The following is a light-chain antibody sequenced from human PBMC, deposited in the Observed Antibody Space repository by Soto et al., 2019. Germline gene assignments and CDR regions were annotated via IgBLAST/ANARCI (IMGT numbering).Light chain of an antibody. CDR1: QSVNTK. CDR3: QQYNDWNSIT. Sequence: EVVMTQSPGTLSLSPGESATLSCRASQSVNTKLAWYQQKPGQAPRLLIYRASTRATGVPARFSGSGSRTEFTLTISGMQSEDFEVYYCQQYNDWNSITFGQGTRME. J-gene: IGKJ5*01. CDR2: RAS. V-gene: IGKV3-15*01.